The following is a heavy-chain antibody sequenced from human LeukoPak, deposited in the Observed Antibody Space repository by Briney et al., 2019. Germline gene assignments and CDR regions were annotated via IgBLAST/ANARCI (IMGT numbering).Heavy chain of an antibody. D-gene: IGHD3-22*01. Sequence: GASVKVSCKASGYTFTNYNINWVRQATGQGLEWMGWMNPNSGNTGYVQMFQGRVTVTRNTSISTAYMELSSLKSEDTAVYYCARDNTGYCDYWGQGTLVTVSS. V-gene: IGHV1-8*01. CDR1: GYTFTNYN. CDR3: ARDNTGYCDY. CDR2: MNPNSGNT. J-gene: IGHJ4*02.